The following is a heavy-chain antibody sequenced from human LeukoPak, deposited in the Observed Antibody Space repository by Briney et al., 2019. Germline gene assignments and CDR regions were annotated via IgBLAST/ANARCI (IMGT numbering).Heavy chain of an antibody. V-gene: IGHV3-11*01. CDR2: IGRRVSST. J-gene: IGHJ6*01. CDR3: AKAGASGDYPLLYFYDMDV. Sequence: GGSLRLSCEASGFDFSDYYMGWIRQTPGKGLEWVSFIGRRVSSTYYADSVKGRFTISRDNAKNSLFLQMDSLRRDDTAKYYCAKAGASGDYPLLYFYDMDVWGQRTTVTVSS. CDR1: GFDFSDYY. D-gene: IGHD4-17*01.